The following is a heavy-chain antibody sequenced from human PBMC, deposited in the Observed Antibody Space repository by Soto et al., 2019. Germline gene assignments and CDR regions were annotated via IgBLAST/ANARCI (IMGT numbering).Heavy chain of an antibody. CDR3: AKDRRAGGNSAFYFDF. CDR2: ISATGGGT. CDR1: GFKFSSYA. V-gene: IGHV3-23*01. Sequence: GGSLRLSCAASGFKFSSYAMSWVRQAPGKGLEWVSLISATGGGTYYADSVKGRFTISRDNSVNTLYLQVHSLRAEDTAVYYCAKDRRAGGNSAFYFDFWGQGAQVTVSS. J-gene: IGHJ5*01. D-gene: IGHD3-16*01.